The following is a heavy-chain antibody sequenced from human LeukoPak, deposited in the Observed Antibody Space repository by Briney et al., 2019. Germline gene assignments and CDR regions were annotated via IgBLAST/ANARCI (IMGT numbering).Heavy chain of an antibody. V-gene: IGHV3-9*01. CDR2: ISWNSGSI. CDR3: AKAVGGYRRCYFDY. D-gene: IGHD5-18*01. J-gene: IGHJ4*02. CDR1: GFTFDDYA. Sequence: GRSLRLSCAASGFTFDDYAMHWVRQAPGKGLEWVSGISWNSGSICYADSVKGRFTISRDNAKNSLYLQMNSLRAEDTALYYCAKAVGGYRRCYFDYWGQGTLVTVSS.